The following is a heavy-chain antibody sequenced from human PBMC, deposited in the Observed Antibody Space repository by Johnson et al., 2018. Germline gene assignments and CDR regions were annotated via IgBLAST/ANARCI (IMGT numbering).Heavy chain of an antibody. CDR1: GFTFGDYA. V-gene: IGHV3-49*03. Sequence: VQLVESGGGLVQXGGSLRLSCAASGFTFGDYAMSWFRQAPGKGLEWVGFIRSKAYGGTTEYAASVTGRFTISRDDSKSIAYLQMNSLKTEDTAVYSCTSHLGYCSSTSCYSPYYYYGMDVWGQGTTVTVSS. CDR3: TSHLGYCSSTSCYSPYYYYGMDV. D-gene: IGHD2-2*02. CDR2: IRSKAYGGTT. J-gene: IGHJ6*02.